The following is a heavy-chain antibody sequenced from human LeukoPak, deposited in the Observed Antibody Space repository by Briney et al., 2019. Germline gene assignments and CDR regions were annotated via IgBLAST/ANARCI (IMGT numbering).Heavy chain of an antibody. CDR1: GFTFSSYG. Sequence: SGGSLRLSCAASGFTFSSYGMHWVRQAPGKGLERVAVIWYDGSDKYYADSVKGRFTISRDNSKNTLYLQMNSLRAEDTAVYYCAELTAMVVHWGQGTLVTVSS. J-gene: IGHJ4*02. CDR2: IWYDGSDK. V-gene: IGHV3-33*01. D-gene: IGHD5-18*01. CDR3: AELTAMVVH.